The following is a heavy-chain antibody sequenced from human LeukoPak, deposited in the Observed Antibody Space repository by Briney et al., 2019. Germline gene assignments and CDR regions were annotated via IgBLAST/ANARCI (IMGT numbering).Heavy chain of an antibody. Sequence: GGSLTLSCSVSGFTFSDRYMDWVRQAPGKGLEWVGRSRNKANSYTTEYAASVRGRFTISRDDSKNSLYLQMNSLKTEDTAVYYCAREGYSGSYYDYWGQGTQVTVSS. J-gene: IGHJ4*02. CDR3: AREGYSGSYYDY. CDR1: GFTFSDRY. V-gene: IGHV3-72*01. D-gene: IGHD1-26*01. CDR2: SRNKANSYTT.